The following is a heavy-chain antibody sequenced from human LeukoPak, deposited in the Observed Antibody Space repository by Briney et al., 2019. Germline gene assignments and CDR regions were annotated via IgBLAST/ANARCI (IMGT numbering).Heavy chain of an antibody. V-gene: IGHV1-2*02. CDR3: ARVFEWELPFDY. J-gene: IGHJ4*02. Sequence: ASVTVSCKASGYTFTGYYMHWVRQAPGQGLEWLGWINPNSGGTNYAQKFQGRVTMTRDTSISTAYMELSRLRSDDTAVYYCARVFEWELPFDYWGQGTLVTVSS. CDR2: INPNSGGT. D-gene: IGHD1-26*01. CDR1: GYTFTGYY.